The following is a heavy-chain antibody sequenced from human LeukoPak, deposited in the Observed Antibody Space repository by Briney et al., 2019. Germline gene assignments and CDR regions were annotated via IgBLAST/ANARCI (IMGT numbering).Heavy chain of an antibody. CDR2: ISGSGGST. J-gene: IGHJ4*02. CDR1: GFTFSSYA. CDR3: AKDASSYSSSSLDY. Sequence: GGSLRLSCAASGFTFSSYAMSWVRQAPGKGLEWVSAISGSGGSTYYADSVKGRFTISRDNSKNTLYLQMNSLRAEDTAEYYCAKDASSYSSSSLDYWGQGTLVTVSS. V-gene: IGHV3-23*01. D-gene: IGHD6-6*01.